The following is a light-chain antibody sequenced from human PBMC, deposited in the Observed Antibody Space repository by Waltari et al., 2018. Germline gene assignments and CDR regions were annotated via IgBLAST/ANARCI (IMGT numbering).Light chain of an antibody. J-gene: IGLJ3*02. V-gene: IGLV2-23*01. CDR3: FSYAGNSTLV. Sequence: QSALTQPASVSGSLGQSITISCAGTSSDVGGYTLVSWYQQHPGKVPKVIIYEDSKRPPGVSSRFSGGKSGNTASLTMSALRAEDEADYYCFSYAGNSTLVFGGGTKVTIL. CDR2: EDS. CDR1: SSDVGGYTL.